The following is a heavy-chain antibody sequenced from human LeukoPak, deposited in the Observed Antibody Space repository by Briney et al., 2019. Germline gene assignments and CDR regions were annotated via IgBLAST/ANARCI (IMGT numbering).Heavy chain of an antibody. CDR3: ATEAPYSSSWSHYYYYGMDV. D-gene: IGHD6-13*01. J-gene: IGHJ6*02. V-gene: IGHV1-24*01. CDR1: GYTLTELS. CDR2: FDPEDGET. Sequence: ASVKVSCKVSGYTLTELSMHWVRQAPGKGLEWMGGFDPEDGETIYAQKFQGRVTVTEDTSTDTAYMELSSLRSEDTAVYYCATEAPYSSSWSHYYYYGMDVWGQGTTVTVSS.